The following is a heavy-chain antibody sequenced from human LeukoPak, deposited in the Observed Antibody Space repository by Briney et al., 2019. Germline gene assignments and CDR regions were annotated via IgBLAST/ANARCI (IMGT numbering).Heavy chain of an antibody. J-gene: IGHJ5*02. D-gene: IGHD3-22*01. CDR2: IIPIFGTA. CDR3: ARGASYYYDSSGYEHWFDP. Sequence: GASVKVSCKASGGTFSSYAISWVRQAPGQRLEWMGGIIPIFGTANYAQKFQGRVTITADESTSTAYMELSSLRSEDTAVYYCARGASYYYDSSGYEHWFDPWGQGTLVTVSS. CDR1: GGTFSSYA. V-gene: IGHV1-69*13.